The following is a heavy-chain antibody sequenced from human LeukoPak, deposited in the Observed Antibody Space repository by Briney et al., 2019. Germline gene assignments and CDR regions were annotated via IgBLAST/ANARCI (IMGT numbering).Heavy chain of an antibody. Sequence: SETLSLTCTVSGGSISSYYWSWIRQPAGKGLEWFGRIYTSGSTNYNPSLKSRVTMSVDTSKNQFSLKLSSVTAADTAVYYCAREQQLVRSPDYWGQGTLVTVSS. CDR2: IYTSGST. CDR1: GGSISSYY. D-gene: IGHD6-13*01. CDR3: AREQQLVRSPDY. V-gene: IGHV4-4*07. J-gene: IGHJ4*02.